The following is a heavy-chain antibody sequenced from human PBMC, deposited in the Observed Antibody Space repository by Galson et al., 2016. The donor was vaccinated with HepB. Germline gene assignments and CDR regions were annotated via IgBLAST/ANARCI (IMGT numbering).Heavy chain of an antibody. CDR1: GFTFSSYA. CDR2: ISTNGGST. Sequence: SLRLSCAASGFTFSSYAMYWVRQAPGKGLEYVSAISTNGGSTYYADSVKGRFTISRDNSKNTLYLQMSSLRPEDTAVYYCVKSGSSTSCYRAFDIWGQGTMVTVSS. D-gene: IGHD2-2*01. V-gene: IGHV3-64D*06. CDR3: VKSGSSTSCYRAFDI. J-gene: IGHJ3*02.